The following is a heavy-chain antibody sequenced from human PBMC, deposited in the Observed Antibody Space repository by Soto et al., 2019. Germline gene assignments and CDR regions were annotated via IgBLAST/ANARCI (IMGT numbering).Heavy chain of an antibody. V-gene: IGHV4-30-4*01. J-gene: IGHJ6*02. Sequence: SETLSLTCTVSGGSISSGDYYWSWIRQPPGKGLEWIGYIYYSGSTYYNPSLKSRVTISVDTSKNQFSLKLSSVTAADTAVYYCARVLGYCSSTSCTDYVHYYYGMDVWGQGTTVTVSS. CDR1: GGSISSGDYY. D-gene: IGHD2-2*01. CDR3: ARVLGYCSSTSCTDYVHYYYGMDV. CDR2: IYYSGST.